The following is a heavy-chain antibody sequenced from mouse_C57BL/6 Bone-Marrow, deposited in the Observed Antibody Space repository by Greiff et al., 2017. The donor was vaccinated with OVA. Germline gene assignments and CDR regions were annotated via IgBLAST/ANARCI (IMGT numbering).Heavy chain of an antibody. CDR3: AREGGSLYAMDD. CDR1: GYTFTSYW. J-gene: IGHJ4*01. V-gene: IGHV1-50*01. D-gene: IGHD6-2*01. CDR2: IDPSDSCT. Sequence: VQLQQSGAELVKPGASVKLSCKASGYTFTSYWMQWVKQRPGQGLEWIGEIDPSDSCTNYNQKFKGKATLTVDTSSSTAYMQLSSLTSEDSAVYSCAREGGSLYAMDDWGKGTSVTVSS.